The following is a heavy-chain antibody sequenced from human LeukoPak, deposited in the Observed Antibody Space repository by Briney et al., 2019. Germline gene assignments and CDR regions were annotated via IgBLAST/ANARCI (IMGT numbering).Heavy chain of an antibody. CDR1: GGSISSGSYC. CDR3: ARAYSCGYYPPENFFNS. J-gene: IGHJ4*02. CDR2: IYTSGST. D-gene: IGHD3-22*01. Sequence: SETLSLTCTVSGGSISSGSYCWSWIRQPAGKGLEWIGGIYTSGSTNYDPSLKSRVTISVDTSRNQFSLKLSSVTAADTAVYYCARAYSCGYYPPENFFNSWGQGTLVTVSS. V-gene: IGHV4-61*02.